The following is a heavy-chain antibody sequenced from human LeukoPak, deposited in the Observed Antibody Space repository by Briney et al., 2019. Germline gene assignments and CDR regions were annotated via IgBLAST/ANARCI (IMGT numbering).Heavy chain of an antibody. V-gene: IGHV4-4*02. CDR3: ARDIKPYCGGDCYPVYYYYGMDV. CDR2: IYYSGST. CDR1: GGSISSSNW. J-gene: IGHJ6*02. D-gene: IGHD2-21*02. Sequence: PSETLSLTCAVSGGSISSSNWWSWVRQPPGKGLEWIGYIYYSGSTYYNPSLKSRVTISVDTSKNQFSLKLSSVTAADTAVYYCARDIKPYCGGDCYPVYYYYGMDVWGQGTTVTVSS.